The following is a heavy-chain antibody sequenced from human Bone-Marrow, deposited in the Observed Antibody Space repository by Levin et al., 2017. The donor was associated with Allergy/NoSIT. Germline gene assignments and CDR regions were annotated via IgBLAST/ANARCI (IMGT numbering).Heavy chain of an antibody. D-gene: IGHD4-11*01. CDR2: IDWDDDE. Sequence: QTLSLTCTFSGFSLGTTGMRVSWVRQPPGRALEWLARIDWDDDEFYSTSLKTRLSISKDTSKNQVVLTMTGMDPVDSATYFCARLTDYGLDVWGQGTTVIVSS. V-gene: IGHV2-70*04. CDR3: ARLTDYGLDV. CDR1: GFSLGTTGMR. J-gene: IGHJ6*02.